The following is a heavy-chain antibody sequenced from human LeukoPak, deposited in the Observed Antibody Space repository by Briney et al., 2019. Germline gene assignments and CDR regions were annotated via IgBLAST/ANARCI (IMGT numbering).Heavy chain of an antibody. J-gene: IGHJ4*02. Sequence: ASVKVSCKASGYTFTSYGISWVRQAPGQGLEWMGWISAYNGNTNYTQKLQGRVTMTTDTSTSTAYMELRSLRSDDTAVYYCARDQGYYGSGTVDYCGQGTLVTVSS. CDR1: GYTFTSYG. V-gene: IGHV1-18*01. CDR2: ISAYNGNT. D-gene: IGHD3-10*01. CDR3: ARDQGYYGSGTVDY.